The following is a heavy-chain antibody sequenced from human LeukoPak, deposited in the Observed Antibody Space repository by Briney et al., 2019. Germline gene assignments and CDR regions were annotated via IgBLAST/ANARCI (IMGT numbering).Heavy chain of an antibody. D-gene: IGHD3-22*01. CDR2: ISSNSYYT. CDR3: ARAFYYDIIGGEGMDV. V-gene: IGHV3-21*01. Sequence: PGGSLRLSCAASGFTFSTYNMNWVRQPREKGLEWVSTISSNSYYTHYADSVKGRFTISRDNAKNSLYLQMNSLRAEDTAVYYCARAFYYDIIGGEGMDVWGQGTTVTVSS. CDR1: GFTFSTYN. J-gene: IGHJ6*02.